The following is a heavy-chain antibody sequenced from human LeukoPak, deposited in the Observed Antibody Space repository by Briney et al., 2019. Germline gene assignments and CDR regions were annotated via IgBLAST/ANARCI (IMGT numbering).Heavy chain of an antibody. Sequence: PGESLKISCKGSGYRFTNYWIGWVRQMPGKGLEWMGIIYPGDSDTRYSPSFQGQVTISPDKSISTAHLQWSSLKASDTAMYYCALNPRGYCSGGRCYIGYWGQGTLVTVSS. CDR1: GYRFTNYW. CDR3: ALNPRGYCSGGRCYIGY. V-gene: IGHV5-51*01. D-gene: IGHD2-15*01. J-gene: IGHJ4*02. CDR2: IYPGDSDT.